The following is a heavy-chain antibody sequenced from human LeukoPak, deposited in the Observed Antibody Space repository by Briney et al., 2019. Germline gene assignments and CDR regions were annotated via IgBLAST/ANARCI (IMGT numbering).Heavy chain of an antibody. Sequence: GGSLRLSCAASGFTFSSYWMHWVRQAPGKGLVWVSRINSDGSSTSYADSVKGRFTISRDNAKNTLYLQMNSLRAEDTAVYYCARGGDYADYWFDPWGQGTLVTVSS. J-gene: IGHJ5*02. V-gene: IGHV3-74*01. D-gene: IGHD4-17*01. CDR3: ARGGDYADYWFDP. CDR1: GFTFSSYW. CDR2: INSDGSST.